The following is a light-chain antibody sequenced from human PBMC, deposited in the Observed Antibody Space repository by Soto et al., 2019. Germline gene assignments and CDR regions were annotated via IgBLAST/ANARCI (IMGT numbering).Light chain of an antibody. CDR1: NSNIGVNY. V-gene: IGLV1-51*02. CDR2: ETN. CDR3: GTWDSSLSAHV. J-gene: IGLJ1*01. Sequence: QYVLTQPPSVSAAPGQKVTISCSGSNSNIGVNYVCWYQQLPGTAPKVLIYETNKRPSEIPDRFSGSKSGTSATLGITGLQTGDEADYYCGTWDSSLSAHVFGTGTKVTVL.